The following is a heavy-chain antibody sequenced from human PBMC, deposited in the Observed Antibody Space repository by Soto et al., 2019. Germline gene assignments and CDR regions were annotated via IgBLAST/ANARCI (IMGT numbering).Heavy chain of an antibody. CDR3: ARLGFVGEGDF. Sequence: EVQLAESGGGLIQPGGSLRLSCATSGFTFSRYWIHWDRQAPGEGLVWVSRISGDGVHTDYAESVKGRFTVSRDIAKSTGYLQMNNLRAEDTAIYYCARLGFVGEGDFWGQGILVTVSS. D-gene: IGHD3-16*01. V-gene: IGHV3-74*01. CDR1: GFTFSRYW. CDR2: ISGDGVHT. J-gene: IGHJ4*02.